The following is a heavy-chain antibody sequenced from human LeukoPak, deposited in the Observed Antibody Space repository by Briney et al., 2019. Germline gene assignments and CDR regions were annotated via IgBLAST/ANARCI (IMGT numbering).Heavy chain of an antibody. CDR3: SREGYSCPNWFDT. D-gene: IGHD4-11*01. J-gene: IGHJ5*02. Sequence: PSETLSLTCTVSGGSISSSSYYWGWIRQPPGKGLEWIGSIYYNGATYYNPSFKSRVSMSVDTAKNQISLILTSVTAADTAVYYCSREGYSCPNWFDTWGQGTLVTVSS. V-gene: IGHV4-39*07. CDR1: GGSISSSSYY. CDR2: IYYNGAT.